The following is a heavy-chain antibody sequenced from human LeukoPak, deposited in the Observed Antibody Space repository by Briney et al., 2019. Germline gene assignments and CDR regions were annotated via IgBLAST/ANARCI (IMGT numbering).Heavy chain of an antibody. CDR1: GFTFSSYW. CDR2: IKQDGSEK. D-gene: IGHD5-18*01. CDR3: ARDLLSTAMAKEDAFDI. J-gene: IGHJ3*02. V-gene: IGHV3-7*01. Sequence: GGSLRLSCAASGFTFSSYWMSWVRQAPGKGLEWVANIKQDGSEKYYVDSEKGRFTISRDNAKNSLYLQMNSLRAEDTAVYYCARDLLSTAMAKEDAFDIWGQGTMVTVSS.